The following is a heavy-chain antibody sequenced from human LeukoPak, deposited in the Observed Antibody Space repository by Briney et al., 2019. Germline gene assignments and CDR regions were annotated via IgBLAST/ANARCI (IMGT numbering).Heavy chain of an antibody. CDR2: ISFDGSNK. V-gene: IGHV3-30*18. D-gene: IGHD3-10*01. Sequence: GGSLRLSCAVSGFTSRSYGIHRVCQAPGKGLEWVAVISFDGSNKYYADSVKGRFTISRDNSKNTLFLQMNSLRAEDTAVYYCAKTYGWGRLSTYCYFELWGRGTLVTVSS. CDR1: GFTSRSYG. J-gene: IGHJ2*01. CDR3: AKTYGWGRLSTYCYFEL.